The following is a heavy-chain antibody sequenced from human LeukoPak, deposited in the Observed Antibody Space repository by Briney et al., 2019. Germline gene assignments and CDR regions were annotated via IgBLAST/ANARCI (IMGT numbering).Heavy chain of an antibody. V-gene: IGHV4-31*03. D-gene: IGHD3-3*01. CDR1: GGSISSGGYY. J-gene: IGHJ3*02. Sequence: SQTLSLTCTVSGGSISSGGYYWSWIRQHPGKGLEWIGYIYYSGSTYYNPSLKSRVTISVDTSKNQFSLKLSSVTAADTAVYYCARDDRAYYDFWSGYYSSAFDIWGQGTMVTVSS. CDR2: IYYSGST. CDR3: ARDDRAYYDFWSGYYSSAFDI.